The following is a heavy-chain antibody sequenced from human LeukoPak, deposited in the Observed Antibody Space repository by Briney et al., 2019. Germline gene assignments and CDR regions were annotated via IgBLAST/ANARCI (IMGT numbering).Heavy chain of an antibody. J-gene: IGHJ4*02. Sequence: SETLSLTCTVSGGSISSDNYSWSWIRQPAGKGLEWIGRVHTSGSTNYNPSLKSRVTISVDTSKKQFSLKLSSVTAADTAVYYCARVDSTYGYAGGNYFDSWGQGTLVTVSS. V-gene: IGHV4-61*02. CDR1: GGSISSDNYS. D-gene: IGHD5-18*01. CDR2: VHTSGST. CDR3: ARVDSTYGYAGGNYFDS.